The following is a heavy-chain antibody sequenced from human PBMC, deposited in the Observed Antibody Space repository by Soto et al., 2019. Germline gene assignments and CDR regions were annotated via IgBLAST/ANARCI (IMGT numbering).Heavy chain of an antibody. CDR2: IYYSGST. CDR1: GGSISSGGYY. D-gene: IGHD3-22*01. CDR3: ARSIGYDSSGYYYSYGMEV. V-gene: IGHV4-31*03. J-gene: IGHJ6*02. Sequence: RSETLSLTCTVSGGSISSGGYYWSWIRQHPGKGLEWIGYIYYSGSTYYNPSLKSRVTISVDTSKNQFSLKLSSVTAADTAVYYCARSIGYDSSGYYYSYGMEVWGQGTTLTVS.